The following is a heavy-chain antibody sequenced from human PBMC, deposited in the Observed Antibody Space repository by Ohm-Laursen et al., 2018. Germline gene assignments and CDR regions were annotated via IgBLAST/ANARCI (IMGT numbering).Heavy chain of an antibody. Sequence: SETLSLTCAVFGYSISSDNYWGWVRQPPGEGLERIGSISHRGDSYYNSSLRSRVTISVDTSKNQFSLKLSSVTAADTAVYYCARSVEATGTFGSWGQGTLVTVSS. CDR3: ARSVEATGTFGS. V-gene: IGHV4-38-2*01. CDR2: ISHRGDS. J-gene: IGHJ4*02. CDR1: GYSISSDNY. D-gene: IGHD1-1*01.